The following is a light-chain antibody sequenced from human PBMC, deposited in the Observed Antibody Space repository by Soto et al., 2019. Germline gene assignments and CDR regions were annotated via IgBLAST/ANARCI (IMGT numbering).Light chain of an antibody. J-gene: IGKJ3*01. CDR2: GTS. V-gene: IGKV3-20*01. Sequence: EIVLTQSPGIMSLSPGERATLFCRASQSVGSTYLAWYQQKPGQAPRLLISGTSTRATGIPDRLSGSGCGTDLSLTISRREPEDLAVNFCHQHERYPFTFGPGTKVEIK. CDR1: QSVGSTY. CDR3: HQHERYPFT.